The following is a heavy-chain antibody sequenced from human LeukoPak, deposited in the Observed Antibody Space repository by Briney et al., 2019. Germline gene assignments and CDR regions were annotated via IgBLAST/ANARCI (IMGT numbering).Heavy chain of an antibody. CDR2: ISGSGGST. V-gene: IGHV3-23*01. D-gene: IGHD6-19*01. Sequence: GGSLRLSCAASGFTFSGYAMSWVRQAPGKGLEWVSAISGSGGSTYYADSVKGRFTISRDNSKNTLYLQMNSLRAEDTAVYYCAKPDSAVAGPQFPFPDYWGQGTLVTVSS. CDR3: AKPDSAVAGPQFPFPDY. J-gene: IGHJ4*02. CDR1: GFTFSGYA.